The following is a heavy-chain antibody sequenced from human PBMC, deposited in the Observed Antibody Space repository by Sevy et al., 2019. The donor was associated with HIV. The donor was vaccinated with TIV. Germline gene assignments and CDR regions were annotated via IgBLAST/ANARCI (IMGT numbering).Heavy chain of an antibody. J-gene: IGHJ4*02. CDR1: GFTVSRNF. Sequence: GGSLRLSCAASGFTVSRNFMSWIRQAPGKGLEWVSIIYSDGTTFYADSVKGRFTSSRDNSRNTLYLKMNTLRAEDTAVYYCVGADRPNQGDFWGQGTLVTVSS. CDR3: VGADRPNQGDF. V-gene: IGHV3-53*01. D-gene: IGHD6-6*01. CDR2: IYSDGTT.